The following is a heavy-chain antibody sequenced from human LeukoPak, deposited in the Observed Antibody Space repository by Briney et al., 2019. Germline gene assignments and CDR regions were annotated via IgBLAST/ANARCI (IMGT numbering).Heavy chain of an antibody. CDR1: GYTLTELS. J-gene: IGHJ3*02. D-gene: IGHD3-22*01. V-gene: IGHV1-24*01. CDR3: ATKGGLRYCYDSSGHNDAFDI. Sequence: ASVKVSCKVSGYTLTELSMHWVRQAPGKGLEWMGGFDPEDDETIYAQKFQGRVTMTEDTSTDTGYMELSSLRSEDTAVYYRATKGGLRYCYDSSGHNDAFDIWGQGTMVTVSS. CDR2: FDPEDDET.